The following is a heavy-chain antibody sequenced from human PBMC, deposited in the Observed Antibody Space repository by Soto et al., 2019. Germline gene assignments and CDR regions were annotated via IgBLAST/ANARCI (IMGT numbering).Heavy chain of an antibody. D-gene: IGHD1-1*01. CDR1: GFAFSSYW. CDR3: AKRATGTYFDY. J-gene: IGHJ4*02. CDR2: INSDGSST. V-gene: IGHV3-74*01. Sequence: GGSLRLSCAASGFAFSSYWMHWVRQAPGKGLVWVSRINSDGSSTNYADSVKGRFTISRDNAKNTLYLQMNSLRAEDTAVYYCAKRATGTYFDYWGQGTLVTVSS.